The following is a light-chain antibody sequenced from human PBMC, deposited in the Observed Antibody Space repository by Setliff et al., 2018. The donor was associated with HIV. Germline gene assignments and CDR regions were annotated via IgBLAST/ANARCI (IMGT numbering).Light chain of an antibody. V-gene: IGLV2-14*03. J-gene: IGLJ1*01. CDR2: DVS. Sequence: QSALAQPASVSGSPGQSITISCTGTSSDVGGYNYVSWYQQHPGKAPKLMISDVSNRPSGVSNRFSGSKSANTASLTISGLQAEDEADYYCSSYTSRTPLYLFGTGTKSPS. CDR1: SSDVGGYNY. CDR3: SSYTSRTPLYL.